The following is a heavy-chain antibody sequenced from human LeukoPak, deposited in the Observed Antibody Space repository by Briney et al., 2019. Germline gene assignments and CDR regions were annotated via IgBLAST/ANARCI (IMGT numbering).Heavy chain of an antibody. Sequence: GRSLRLSYAASGFTFDDYAMHWVRQAPGKGLEWVSGISWNSGSIGYADSVKGRFTISRDNAENSLYLQMNSLRAEDTALYYCAKDRKTYYDFWSGYYTWDTFDYWGQGTLVTVSS. CDR3: AKDRKTYYDFWSGYYTWDTFDY. CDR2: ISWNSGSI. D-gene: IGHD3-3*01. J-gene: IGHJ4*02. V-gene: IGHV3-9*01. CDR1: GFTFDDYA.